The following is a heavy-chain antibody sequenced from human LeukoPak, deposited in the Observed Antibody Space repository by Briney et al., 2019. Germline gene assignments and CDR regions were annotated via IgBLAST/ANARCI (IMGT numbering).Heavy chain of an antibody. J-gene: IGHJ4*02. V-gene: IGHV4-39*01. CDR3: ARQLHTAAADTGGYFDY. Sequence: SETLSLTCTVSGGSISIISSSCYYWGWVRQAPGNGLVWIGSLYYDENSHYNPSPKRRATLSVESSNNQFSLTLTSVTAADADVYFYARQLHTAAADTGGYFDYWGQGTVVTVSS. CDR2: LYYDENS. CDR1: GGSISIISSSCYY. D-gene: IGHD6-25*01.